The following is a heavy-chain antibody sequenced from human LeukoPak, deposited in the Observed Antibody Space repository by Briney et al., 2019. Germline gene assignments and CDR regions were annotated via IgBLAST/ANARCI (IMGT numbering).Heavy chain of an antibody. J-gene: IGHJ3*02. CDR2: INPNSGGT. D-gene: IGHD3-22*01. V-gene: IGHV1-2*02. CDR1: GYTFTGYY. Sequence: RASVKVSCKASGYTFTGYYMHWVRQAPGQGLEWMGWINPNSGGTNYAPNFQGRVTMTRDTSISTAYMELSRLRSDDTAVYYCATSRSITMIVVVDSFDIWGQGTMVTVSS. CDR3: ATSRSITMIVVVDSFDI.